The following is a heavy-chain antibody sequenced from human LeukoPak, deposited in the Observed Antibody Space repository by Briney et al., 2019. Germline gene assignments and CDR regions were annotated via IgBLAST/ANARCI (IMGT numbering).Heavy chain of an antibody. CDR3: ASAELYSNSWRAYHWFGP. CDR1: GDSINRGNYY. J-gene: IGHJ5*02. D-gene: IGHD6-13*01. V-gene: IGHV4-31*01. CDR2: ISYSGNN. Sequence: PSETLSLTCTVSGDSINRGNYYWSSVRQHPGKGLEWIGYISYSGNNYYNPHLKSHVTISEDTFKNQFSLKVTSLSAGDRAVYYCASAELYSNSWRAYHWFGPWGQGTLVTVSS.